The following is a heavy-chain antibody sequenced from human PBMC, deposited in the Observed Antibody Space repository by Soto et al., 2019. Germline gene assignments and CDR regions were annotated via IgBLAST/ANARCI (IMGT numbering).Heavy chain of an antibody. V-gene: IGHV3-23*01. CDR1: GFTFNNYA. J-gene: IGHJ4*02. D-gene: IGHD3-22*01. CDR3: AKDSSGYYPSFDY. Sequence: SLRLSCAASGFTFNNYAMSWVRQAPGKGLEWVSAISGSGDSTYYADSVKGRFTISRDNSKNTLYLQMNSLRAEDTAVYYCAKDSSGYYPSFDYWGRGTLVTVSS. CDR2: ISGSGDST.